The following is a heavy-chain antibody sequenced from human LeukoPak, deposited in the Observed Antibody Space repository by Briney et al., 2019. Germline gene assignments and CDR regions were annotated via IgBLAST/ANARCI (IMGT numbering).Heavy chain of an antibody. Sequence: ASVKVSCKASGYTITGYFLHWVRQAPGQGLEWMGRINPNSGDTNSAQKFQGRVTMTRDTSISTAYMELSRLRSDDTAVYYCTREGITMAEGSNWFDPWGQGTLVTVSS. V-gene: IGHV1-2*06. CDR2: INPNSGDT. CDR3: TREGITMAEGSNWFDP. D-gene: IGHD3-10*01. J-gene: IGHJ5*02. CDR1: GYTITGYF.